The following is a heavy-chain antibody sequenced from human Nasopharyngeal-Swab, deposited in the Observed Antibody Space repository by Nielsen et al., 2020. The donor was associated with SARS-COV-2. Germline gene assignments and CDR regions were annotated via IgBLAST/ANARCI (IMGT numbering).Heavy chain of an antibody. CDR1: GFTVSSNY. CDR2: IFYSGST. D-gene: IGHD2-2*01. Sequence: ESLKISCAASGFTVSSNYMSWVRQAPGKGLEWIGSIFYSGSTYYNPSLKSRVTISVDTSKNQFSLRLSSVTAADTAVYYCARHRRDSVPVAGWFDPWGQGTLVTVSS. CDR3: ARHRRDSVPVAGWFDP. J-gene: IGHJ5*02. V-gene: IGHV4-39*01.